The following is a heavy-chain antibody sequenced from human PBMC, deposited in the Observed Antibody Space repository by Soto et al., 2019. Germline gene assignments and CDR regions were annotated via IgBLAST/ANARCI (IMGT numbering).Heavy chain of an antibody. CDR2: IIPIFGTA. CDR3: ARPLVSWARHGMDV. CDR1: GGTFSSYA. V-gene: IGHV1-69*12. Sequence: QVQLVQSGAEVKQPGSSVKVSCKASGGTFSSYAISWVRQAPGQGLEWMGGIIPIFGTANYAQKFQGRVTITADEXXSTAYMELSSLRSEDTAVYYCARPLVSWARHGMDVWGQGTTVTVSS. D-gene: IGHD3-16*01. J-gene: IGHJ6*02.